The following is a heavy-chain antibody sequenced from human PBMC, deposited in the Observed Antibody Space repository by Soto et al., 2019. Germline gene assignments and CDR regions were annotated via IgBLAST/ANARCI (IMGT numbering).Heavy chain of an antibody. CDR3: ARSEEDSDYYYYGMDV. V-gene: IGHV6-1*01. Sequence: SLTCVGSGDTVSSNSVAWNWVRQSPSRGLEWLGRTYYRSRWYSDYAVSVRSRIDINADTSKNQVSLQLNSVTPEDTAVYYCARSEEDSDYYYYGMDVWGQGTTVTV. CDR1: GDTVSSNSVA. J-gene: IGHJ6*02. CDR2: TYYRSRWYS. D-gene: IGHD2-15*01.